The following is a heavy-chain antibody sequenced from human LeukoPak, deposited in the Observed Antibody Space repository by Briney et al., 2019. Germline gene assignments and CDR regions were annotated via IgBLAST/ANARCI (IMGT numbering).Heavy chain of an antibody. CDR1: GGSFSGYY. CDR2: INHSGST. CDR3: ARGRGGNSGDS. J-gene: IGHJ4*02. D-gene: IGHD4-23*01. V-gene: IGHV4-34*01. Sequence: PSETLSLTCAVYGGSFSGYYWSWIRQPPGKGLEWIGEINHSGSTNFNPSLRSRVTISLDTSKNQFSLTLRSLTAADTAVYYCARGRGGNSGDSWGQGTLVTVSS.